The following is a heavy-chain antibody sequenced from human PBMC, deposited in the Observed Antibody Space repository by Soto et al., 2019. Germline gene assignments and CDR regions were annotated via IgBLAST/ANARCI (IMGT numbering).Heavy chain of an antibody. Sequence: QLQLQESGPGLVKPWETLSLICTVSGDSISSSNYFWGWIRQPPGKGLEWIGTIFYSGSTYYNPSLKSRVPISVVTSKSQFSLKLTSVTAADTALYYCARRYGWLYFDYWGRGSLVTVS. D-gene: IGHD6-19*01. CDR2: IFYSGST. CDR1: GDSISSSNYF. J-gene: IGHJ4*02. V-gene: IGHV4-39*01. CDR3: ARRYGWLYFDY.